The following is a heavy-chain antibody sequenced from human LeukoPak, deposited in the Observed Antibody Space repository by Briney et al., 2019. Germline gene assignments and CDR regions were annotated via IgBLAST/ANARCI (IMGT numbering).Heavy chain of an antibody. CDR2: IYHSGST. J-gene: IGHJ6*03. V-gene: IGHV4-30-2*01. CDR3: ASLSYYMDV. CDR1: GGSISSGGYY. Sequence: SETLSLTCTVSGGSISSGGYYWSWIRQPPGKGLEWIGYIYHSGSTYYNPSLKSRVTISVDRSKNQFSLKLSSVTAADTAVYYCASLSYYMDVWGKGTTVTVSS.